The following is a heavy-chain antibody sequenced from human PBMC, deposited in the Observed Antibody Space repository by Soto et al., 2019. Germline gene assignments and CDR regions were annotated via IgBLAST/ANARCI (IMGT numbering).Heavy chain of an antibody. CDR3: ARDLVRVGDPGAFDI. Sequence: SETLSLTCTVSGGSISSYYWSWIRQPPGKGLEWIGYIYYSGSTNYNPSLKSRVTISVDTSKNQFSLKLSSVTAADTAVYYCARDLVRVGDPGAFDIWGQGTMVTVSS. D-gene: IGHD2-21*02. CDR2: IYYSGST. CDR1: GGSISSYY. V-gene: IGHV4-59*01. J-gene: IGHJ3*02.